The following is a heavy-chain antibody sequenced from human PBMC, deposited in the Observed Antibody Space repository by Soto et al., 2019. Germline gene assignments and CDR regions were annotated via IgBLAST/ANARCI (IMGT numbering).Heavy chain of an antibody. V-gene: IGHV3-30*18. Sequence: QVQLVESGGGVVQPGRSLRLSCAASGFTFSSYGMHWVRQAPGKGLEWVAVISYDGSNKYYADSVKGRFTISRDNSKNTLYLQMNSLRAEETAVYYCAKGRPFCITGTTTRCNWFDPWGQGTLVTVSS. CDR3: AKGRPFCITGTTTRCNWFDP. D-gene: IGHD1-7*01. CDR1: GFTFSSYG. CDR2: ISYDGSNK. J-gene: IGHJ5*02.